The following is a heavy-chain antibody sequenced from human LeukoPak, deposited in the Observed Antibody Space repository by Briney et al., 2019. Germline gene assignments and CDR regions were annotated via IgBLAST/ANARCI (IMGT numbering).Heavy chain of an antibody. J-gene: IGHJ3*02. CDR2: IYYSGST. V-gene: IGHV4-61*01. CDR3: ARDRRYYYDSSGYDAFDI. D-gene: IGHD3-22*01. Sequence: SETLSLTCTVSGGSVGSGSYYWSWIRQPPGKGLEWIGYIYYSGSTNYNPSLKSRVTISVDTSKNQFSLKLSSVTAADTAVYYCARDRRYYYDSSGYDAFDIWGQGTMVTVSS. CDR1: GGSVGSGSYY.